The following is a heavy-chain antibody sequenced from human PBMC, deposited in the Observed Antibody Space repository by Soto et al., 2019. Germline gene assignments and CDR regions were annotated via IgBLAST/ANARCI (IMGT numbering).Heavy chain of an antibody. CDR3: AREETGTFDR. CDR2: IWYDGSNE. D-gene: IGHD1-1*01. V-gene: IGHV3-33*01. Sequence: PGGSLRLSCAASGSTFSSYAMHWVRQAPGKGLEWVAVIWYDGSNEDYADSVKGRFTISRDNSKNTLFLLMNSLRVEDTAVYYCAREETGTFDRWGQGTLVTVS. CDR1: GSTFSSYA. J-gene: IGHJ4*02.